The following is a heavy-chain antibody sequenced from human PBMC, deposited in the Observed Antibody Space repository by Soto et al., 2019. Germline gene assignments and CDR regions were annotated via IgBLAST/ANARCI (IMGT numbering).Heavy chain of an antibody. J-gene: IGHJ2*01. Sequence: QVQLVESGGGVVQPGRSLRLSCAASGFTFSSYGMHWVRQAPGKGLEWVAVISYDGSNKYYADSVKGRFTISRDNSKNTLYLQMNSLRAEDTAVYYCAKDRFMVAATSTYFDLWGRGTLVTVSS. CDR1: GFTFSSYG. V-gene: IGHV3-30*18. CDR2: ISYDGSNK. D-gene: IGHD2-15*01. CDR3: AKDRFMVAATSTYFDL.